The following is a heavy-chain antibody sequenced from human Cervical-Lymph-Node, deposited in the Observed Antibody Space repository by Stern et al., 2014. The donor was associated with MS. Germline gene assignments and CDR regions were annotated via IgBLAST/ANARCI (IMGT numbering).Heavy chain of an antibody. V-gene: IGHV3-30-3*01. CDR2: ISYDGSSK. CDR3: ARWAQSAAARRAVPYFDH. J-gene: IGHJ4*02. D-gene: IGHD2-2*01. CDR1: RFTFSNHA. Sequence: QVQLVESGGGVVQPGRSLRLSCEVSRFTFSNHAMHWVRQAPGKGLEWMAVISYDGSSKFSADSVQGRFTISRDNSKNTLYLQMNSLRPEDTAIYYCARWAQSAAARRAVPYFDHWGQGVLVTVSS.